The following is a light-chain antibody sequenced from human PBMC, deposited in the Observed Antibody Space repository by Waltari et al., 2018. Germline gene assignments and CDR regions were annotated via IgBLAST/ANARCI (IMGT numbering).Light chain of an antibody. CDR3: SAWDSDLTAWM. CDR2: RNN. V-gene: IGLV10-54*04. J-gene: IGLJ3*02. CDR1: KNNVGNQG. Sequence: QAGLTQPPSVSKGLRQTATLTCTGSKNNVGNQGAAWLQQHNGHPPKVLSFRNNDRPSGISERFSPSRSGNTAFLTITVLQAEDEADYYCSAWDSDLTAWMCGGGTKLTVL.